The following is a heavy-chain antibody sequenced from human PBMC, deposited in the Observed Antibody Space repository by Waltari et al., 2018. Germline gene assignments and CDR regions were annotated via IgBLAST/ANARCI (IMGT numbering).Heavy chain of an antibody. V-gene: IGHV3-30*01. CDR1: GFSLRLYG. CDR3: ARDLYTYGPLEYY. CDR2: MSFDSLNK. D-gene: IGHD1-20*01. Sequence: LVESGGGVVQHGGSLRLSCEASGFSLRLYGVHWVRQAPGKGLEWVAYMSFDSLNKDYADSVEGRFTISRDNSDSMLHLQMNNLRKEDTAVYYCARDLYTYGPLEYYGGQGALVTV. J-gene: IGHJ4*02.